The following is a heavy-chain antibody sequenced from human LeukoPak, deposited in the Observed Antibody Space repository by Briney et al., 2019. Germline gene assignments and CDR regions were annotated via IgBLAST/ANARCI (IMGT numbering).Heavy chain of an antibody. V-gene: IGHV3-49*04. D-gene: IGHD5-12*01. Sequence: GGSLRLSCTASGFTFGDYGISWVRQAPGKGLEWVSFVRSKAYGGTTEDAASVKGRFTTSRDDSKSIAYLQMNSLKTEDTAVYYCTRARGSYYFDYWGQGTPVTVFS. CDR1: GFTFGDYG. CDR2: VRSKAYGGTT. CDR3: TRARGSYYFDY. J-gene: IGHJ4*02.